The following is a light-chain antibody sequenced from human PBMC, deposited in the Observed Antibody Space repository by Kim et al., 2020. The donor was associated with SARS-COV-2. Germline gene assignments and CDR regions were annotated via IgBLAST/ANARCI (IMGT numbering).Light chain of an antibody. CDR2: RNN. J-gene: IGLJ2*01. CDR3: STWDSSLSAVV. V-gene: IGLV10-54*01. CDR1: SNNVGNRG. Sequence: RQPATPTCPGNSNNVGNRGAAWLQQHQGHPPKLLSYRNNNRPSGISERFSASRSGNTASLTIIGLQPEDEADYFCSTWDSSLSAVVFGGGTQLTVL.